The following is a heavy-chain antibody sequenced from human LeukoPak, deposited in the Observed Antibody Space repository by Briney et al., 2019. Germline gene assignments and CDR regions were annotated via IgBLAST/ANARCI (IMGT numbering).Heavy chain of an antibody. V-gene: IGHV1-2*06. Sequence: ASVKVSCKASGYTFTAYYMHWVRQAPGQGLEWMGRINPNSGGTNYAQKFQGRVTMTRDTSISTAYMELSRLTSDDTAVYYCAREENCSGGSCYYYWGQGTLLTVSS. J-gene: IGHJ4*02. CDR3: AREENCSGGSCYYY. D-gene: IGHD2-15*01. CDR2: INPNSGGT. CDR1: GYTFTAYY.